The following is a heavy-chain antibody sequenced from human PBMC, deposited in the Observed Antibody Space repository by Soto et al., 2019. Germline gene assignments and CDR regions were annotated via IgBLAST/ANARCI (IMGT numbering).Heavy chain of an antibody. Sequence: EVQLVESGGGLVQPGGSLRLSCAASGFTFSSYSMNWVRQAPGKGLEWVSYISGRTSFIYYTDSVKGRFTISRDNAKNSRHLQMNSLRAEDTAVYYCARDPQPIATAGIYYFDYWGQGTLVTVSS. J-gene: IGHJ4*02. V-gene: IGHV3-48*01. D-gene: IGHD6-13*01. CDR3: ARDPQPIATAGIYYFDY. CDR2: ISGRTSFI. CDR1: GFTFSSYS.